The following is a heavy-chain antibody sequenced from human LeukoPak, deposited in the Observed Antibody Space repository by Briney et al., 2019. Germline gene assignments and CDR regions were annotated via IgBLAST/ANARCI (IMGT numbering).Heavy chain of an antibody. CDR1: GVTLSRDG. J-gene: IGHJ3*02. Sequence: GGALRHSCVASGVTLSRDGMHWVRQAPGEGLGWVAVIWYDGSNKNYAASVTGRFTTSRDNPRHTLYLEMDTLKVEDTAVYFCARAGNFGSGSYFRDPFDIWGQGTMVTVSS. CDR2: IWYDGSNK. D-gene: IGHD3-10*01. V-gene: IGHV3-33*01. CDR3: ARAGNFGSGSYFRDPFDI.